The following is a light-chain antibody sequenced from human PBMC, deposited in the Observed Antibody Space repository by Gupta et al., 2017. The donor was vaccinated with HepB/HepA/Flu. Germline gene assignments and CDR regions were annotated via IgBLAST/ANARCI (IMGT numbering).Light chain of an antibody. CDR3: KEWDTTSAV. V-gene: IGLV3-1*01. CDR1: QLGDKY. Sequence: SSELSQPPSVSVSPGQAASITCSGGQLGDKYTAWYQQKPGQSPVWVIYQDKKRPSGIPERFSGSISGKKANLTSSGTQPMEEADDYCKEWDTTSAVFGPGTKLTV. CDR2: QDK. J-gene: IGLJ1*01.